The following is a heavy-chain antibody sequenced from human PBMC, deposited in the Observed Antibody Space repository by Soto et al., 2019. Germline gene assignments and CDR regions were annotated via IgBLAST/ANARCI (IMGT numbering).Heavy chain of an antibody. CDR1: GFIFSSYG. CDR3: AKSRRGGSYYDLDH. Sequence: SLRLSCAASGFIFSSYGMHWVRQAPGKGREGVAVISHDGSSKDYGDAMKGRLTISRDKSKNTLSLQINSLRVEDTAVYFCAKSRRGGSYYDLDHWGQGTQVTVSS. V-gene: IGHV3-30*18. D-gene: IGHD3-3*01. CDR2: ISHDGSSK. J-gene: IGHJ4*02.